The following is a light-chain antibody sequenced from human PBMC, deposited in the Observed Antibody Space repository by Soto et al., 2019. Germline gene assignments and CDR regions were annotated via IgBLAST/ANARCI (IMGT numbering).Light chain of an antibody. V-gene: IGKV1-8*01. J-gene: IGKJ4*01. CDR3: QQYYSYPLT. CDR2: AAS. CDR1: QGISSY. Sequence: AIRMTQSPSSLSASTGDRVTITFRASQGISSYLAWYQQKPGKAPKLLIYAASTLQSGVPSRFSGSGSGTDFTLTISCLQSEDFATYYCQQYYSYPLTFGGGTKVDNK.